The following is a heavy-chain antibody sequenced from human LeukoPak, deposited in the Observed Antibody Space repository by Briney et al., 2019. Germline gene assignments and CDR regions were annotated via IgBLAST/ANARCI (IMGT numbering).Heavy chain of an antibody. J-gene: IGHJ4*02. V-gene: IGHV4-59*01. Sequence: PSETLSLTCTVSGGSISSYYWSWIRQPPGKGLEWIGYIYYSGSTNYNRSLKSRVIISVDTSKNQFSLKLSSVTAADTAVYYCARESMGATTDYWGQGTLVTVSS. D-gene: IGHD1-26*01. CDR1: GGSISSYY. CDR3: ARESMGATTDY. CDR2: IYYSGST.